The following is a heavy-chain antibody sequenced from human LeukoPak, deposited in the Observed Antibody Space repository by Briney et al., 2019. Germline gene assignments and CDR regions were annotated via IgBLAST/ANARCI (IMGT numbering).Heavy chain of an antibody. V-gene: IGHV4-34*01. CDR3: ARFRARGYSYGGSYFDY. Sequence: PSETLSLTCAVYGGSFSGYYWSWIRQPPGKGLEWIGEINHSGSTNYNPSLKSRVTISVDTSKKQFSLKLSSVAAAHTAVYYCARFRARGYSYGGSYFDYWGQGTLVTVSS. CDR1: GGSFSGYY. J-gene: IGHJ4*02. CDR2: INHSGST. D-gene: IGHD5-18*01.